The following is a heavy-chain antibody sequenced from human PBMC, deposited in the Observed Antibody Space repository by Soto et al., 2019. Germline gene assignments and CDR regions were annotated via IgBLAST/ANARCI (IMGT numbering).Heavy chain of an antibody. V-gene: IGHV4-31*03. CDR1: GGSISNGGYY. CDR3: ARGSIAAAGTLS. D-gene: IGHD6-13*01. CDR2: IYYSGST. J-gene: IGHJ5*02. Sequence: SETLSLTCTVSGGSISNGGYYWSWIRQHPGKGLEWIGYIYYSGSTYYNPSLKSRVTISVDTSKNQFSLKLSSVTAADTAVYYCARGSIAAAGTLSWGQGTLVTVSS.